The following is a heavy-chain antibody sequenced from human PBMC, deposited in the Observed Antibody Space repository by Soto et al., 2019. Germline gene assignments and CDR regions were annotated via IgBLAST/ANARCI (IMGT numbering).Heavy chain of an antibody. J-gene: IGHJ1*01. CDR2: INHSGST. D-gene: IGHD2-2*01. Sequence: SETLSLTCAVYGGSFSGYYWSWIRQPPGKGLEWIGEINHSGSTNYNPSLKSRVTISVDTSKNQFSLKLSSVTAADTAVYYCARGATLGYCSSTSCYGPLRRLLYFQHWGQGTLVTVSS. V-gene: IGHV4-34*01. CDR1: GGSFSGYY. CDR3: ARGATLGYCSSTSCYGPLRRLLYFQH.